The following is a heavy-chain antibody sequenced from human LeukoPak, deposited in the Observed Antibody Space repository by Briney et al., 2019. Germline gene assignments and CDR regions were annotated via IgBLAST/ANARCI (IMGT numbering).Heavy chain of an antibody. D-gene: IGHD5-18*01. Sequence: GGSLRLSCAASGFTFSSYGMHWVRQAPGKGLEWVAFIRYDGSNKYYADSVKGRFTISRDNSKNTLYLQMNSLRAEDTAVYYCARDLPLYSYGNFDYWGQGTLVTVSS. CDR1: GFTFSSYG. V-gene: IGHV3-30*02. J-gene: IGHJ4*02. CDR2: IRYDGSNK. CDR3: ARDLPLYSYGNFDY.